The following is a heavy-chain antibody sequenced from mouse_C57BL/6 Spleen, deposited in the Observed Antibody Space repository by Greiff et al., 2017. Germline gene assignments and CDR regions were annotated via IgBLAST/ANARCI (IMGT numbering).Heavy chain of an antibody. D-gene: IGHD2-1*01. CDR3: ARTGGNYAAWFAY. CDR2: IYPGDGDT. J-gene: IGHJ3*01. Sequence: VQLQQSGPELVKPGASVKISCKASGYAFSSSWMNWVKQRPGKGLEWIGRIYPGDGDTNYNGKFKGKATLTADKSSSTAYMQLSSLTSEDSAVYFCARTGGNYAAWFAYWGQGTLVTVSA. CDR1: GYAFSSSW. V-gene: IGHV1-82*01.